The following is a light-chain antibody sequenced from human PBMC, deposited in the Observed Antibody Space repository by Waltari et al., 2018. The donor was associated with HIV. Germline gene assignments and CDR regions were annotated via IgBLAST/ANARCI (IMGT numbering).Light chain of an antibody. Sequence: QSALTQPASVSGSPGQSITLSCTGTSSDVGAYDYVSWYQQHPGKVPKLLIYEVYMRPSRISNRFSGSKSGNTASLTISGLRDEDEADYYCASFTSGRLNVFGTGTKVTVL. V-gene: IGLV2-14*01. CDR3: ASFTSGRLNV. J-gene: IGLJ1*01. CDR1: SSDVGAYDY. CDR2: EVY.